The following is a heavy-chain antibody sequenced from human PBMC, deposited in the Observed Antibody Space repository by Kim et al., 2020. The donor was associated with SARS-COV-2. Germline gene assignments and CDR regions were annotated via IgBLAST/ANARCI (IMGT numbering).Heavy chain of an antibody. CDR3: ARARVGEPHDAFDI. V-gene: IGHV4-39*07. CDR2: IYYSGST. CDR1: GGSISSSSYY. D-gene: IGHD3-16*01. Sequence: SETLSLTCTVSGGSISSSSYYWGWIRQPPGKGLEWIGSIYYSGSTYYNPSLKSRVTISVDTSKNQFSLKLSSVTAADTAVYYCARARVGEPHDAFDIWGQGTMVTVSS. J-gene: IGHJ3*02.